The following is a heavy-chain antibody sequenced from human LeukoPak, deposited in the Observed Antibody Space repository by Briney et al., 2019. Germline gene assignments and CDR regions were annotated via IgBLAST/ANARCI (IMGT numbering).Heavy chain of an antibody. D-gene: IGHD6-13*01. J-gene: IGHJ4*02. CDR2: ISSSGSTI. V-gene: IGHV3-11*04. CDR3: ARDRIAAAGIFDY. Sequence: PGGSLRLSCAASGFTFSDYYMSWIRQAPGKGLEWVSYISSSGSTIYYADSVKGRFTISRDNAKNSVYLQMISLRAEDTAVYYCARDRIAAAGIFDYWGQGTLVTVSS. CDR1: GFTFSDYY.